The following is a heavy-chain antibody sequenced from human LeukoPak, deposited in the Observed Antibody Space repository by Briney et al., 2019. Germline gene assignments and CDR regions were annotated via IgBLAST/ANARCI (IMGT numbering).Heavy chain of an antibody. V-gene: IGHV3-48*03. Sequence: GGSLRLSCAASGFTLSDYEMNWVRQAPGKGLEWVSYISSSGSTIYYADSVQGRFTISRDNAKNTLFLQMNSLRAEDTAVYYCARIGVETYYSDSSAYYHFDYWGQGTLVTVSS. J-gene: IGHJ4*02. CDR3: ARIGVETYYSDSSAYYHFDY. CDR1: GFTLSDYE. D-gene: IGHD3-22*01. CDR2: ISSSGSTI.